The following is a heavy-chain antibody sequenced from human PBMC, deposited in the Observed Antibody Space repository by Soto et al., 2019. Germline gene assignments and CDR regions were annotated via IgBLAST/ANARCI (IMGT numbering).Heavy chain of an antibody. CDR3: ARENYEFWSGPFYGMDV. CDR2: ISAYNGNT. V-gene: IGHV1-18*01. CDR1: GYTFTSYG. D-gene: IGHD3-3*01. Sequence: QVQLVQSGAEVKKPGASVKVSCKASGYTFTSYGISWVRQAPGQGLEWMGWISAYNGNTNYAQKLQGRVTMTTDTSTSTASMELRSLRSDDTAVYYSARENYEFWSGPFYGMDVWGQGTTVTVSS. J-gene: IGHJ6*02.